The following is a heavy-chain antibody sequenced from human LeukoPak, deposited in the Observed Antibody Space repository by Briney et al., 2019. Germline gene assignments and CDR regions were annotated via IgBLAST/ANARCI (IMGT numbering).Heavy chain of an antibody. CDR2: IGGGGTE. V-gene: IGHV3-23*01. CDR3: ARAQRALDY. J-gene: IGHJ4*02. CDR1: GFTITTYA. Sequence: GGSLRLSCAASGFTITTYAVNWVRQAPGKGLEWVSGIGGGGTEYYADSVKGRFIISSDSSQNLVHLQMNSRTVEDTAVYCARAQRALDYWGQGTLVTVSS. D-gene: IGHD1-1*01.